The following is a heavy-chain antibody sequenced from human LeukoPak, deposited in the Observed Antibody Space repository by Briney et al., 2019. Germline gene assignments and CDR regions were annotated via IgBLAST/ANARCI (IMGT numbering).Heavy chain of an antibody. J-gene: IGHJ4*02. CDR2: ISNDGTNK. V-gene: IGHV3-30*18. CDR3: SKVPHWKGDFDH. Sequence: PGESLRLSCAVSGFTFSSYGMHWVRQAPGKGREWVAVISNDGTNKYYTDSVEGRFTVSRDNSKNTLYLQMNSLRAEDTAVYYCSKVPHWKGDFDHWGQGTLVTVSS. D-gene: IGHD1-1*01. CDR1: GFTFSSYG.